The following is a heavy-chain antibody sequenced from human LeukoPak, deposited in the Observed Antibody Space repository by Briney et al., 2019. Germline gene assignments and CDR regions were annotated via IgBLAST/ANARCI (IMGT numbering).Heavy chain of an antibody. CDR3: ARSPRGSHFDY. V-gene: IGHV3-48*03. Sequence: PGGSLRLSCAASGFTFSTFAMHWVRQPPGKGPEWVSSIGAGVTTIYYADSVKGRFTISRDDAENSLWLQMNSLRAEDTAIYYCARSPRGSHFDYWGQGTLVTVSS. CDR1: GFTFSTFA. D-gene: IGHD3-16*01. J-gene: IGHJ4*02. CDR2: IGAGVTTI.